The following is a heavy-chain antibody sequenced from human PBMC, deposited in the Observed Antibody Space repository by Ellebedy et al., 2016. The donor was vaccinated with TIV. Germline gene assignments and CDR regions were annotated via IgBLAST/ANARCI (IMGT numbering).Heavy chain of an antibody. CDR3: AGAPLLGSRIYYYGMDV. Sequence: ASVKVSCKASGYTFTGYYMHWVRQAPGQGLEWMGWINPNSGGTNYAQKFQGRVTITADESTSTAYMELSSLRSEDTAVYYCAGAPLLGSRIYYYGMDVWGQGTTVTVSS. CDR1: GYTFTGYY. D-gene: IGHD3-10*01. CDR2: INPNSGGT. V-gene: IGHV1-2*02. J-gene: IGHJ6*02.